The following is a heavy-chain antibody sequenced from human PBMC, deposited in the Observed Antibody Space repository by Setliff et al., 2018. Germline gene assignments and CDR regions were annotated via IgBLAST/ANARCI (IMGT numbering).Heavy chain of an antibody. J-gene: IGHJ5*02. CDR1: GYTFTGYY. D-gene: IGHD3-22*01. V-gene: IGHV1-2*02. CDR3: ARVAPHYYDSSGTNWFDP. CDR2: INPNSGGT. Sequence: ASVKVSCKASGYTFTGYYMHWVRQAPGQGLEWIGWINPNSGGTNYAQKFQGRVTMTRDTSISTAYMELSRLRSDDTAVYYCARVAPHYYDSSGTNWFDPWGQGTLVTVSS.